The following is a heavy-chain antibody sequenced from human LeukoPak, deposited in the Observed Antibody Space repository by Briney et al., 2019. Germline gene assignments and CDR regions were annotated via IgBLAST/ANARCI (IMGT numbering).Heavy chain of an antibody. CDR2: IYWDDDK. V-gene: IGHV2-5*02. CDR1: GFSLSTSGVG. J-gene: IGHJ5*02. Sequence: SGPTLVKPTQTLTLTCTFSGFSLSTSGVGVGWIRQPPGKALEWLALIYWDDDKRYSPSLKSRLTITKDTSKTQVVLTMTNMDPVDTATYYCAHRYCSGGSCNWFDPWGQGTLVTVSS. D-gene: IGHD2-15*01. CDR3: AHRYCSGGSCNWFDP.